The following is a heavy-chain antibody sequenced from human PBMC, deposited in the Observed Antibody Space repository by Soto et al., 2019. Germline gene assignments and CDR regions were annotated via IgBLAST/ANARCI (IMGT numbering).Heavy chain of an antibody. CDR1: GYSFTSYW. V-gene: IGHV5-51*01. D-gene: IGHD3-22*01. CDR3: ASSRYYYDSSGYYYNWFDP. Sequence: PGESLKISCKGSGYSFTSYWIGWVRQMPGKGLEWMGIIYPGDSDTRYSPSFQGQVTISADKSISTAYLQWSSLKASDTAMYYCASSRYYYDSSGYYYNWFDPWGQGTLVTVS. CDR2: IYPGDSDT. J-gene: IGHJ5*02.